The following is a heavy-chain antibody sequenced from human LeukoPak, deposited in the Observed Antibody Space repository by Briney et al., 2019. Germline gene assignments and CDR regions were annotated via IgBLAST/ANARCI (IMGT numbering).Heavy chain of an antibody. CDR2: ISSSSSYI. Sequence: SGGSLRLSCAASGFTFSSYTMNWVRQAPGKGLEWVSSISSSSSYIYYADSVKGRFTISRDNAKNSLYLQMNSLRAEDTAVYYCAREFVGGSYQGGLDYWGQGTLVTVSS. V-gene: IGHV3-21*01. D-gene: IGHD1-26*01. J-gene: IGHJ4*02. CDR3: AREFVGGSYQGGLDY. CDR1: GFTFSSYT.